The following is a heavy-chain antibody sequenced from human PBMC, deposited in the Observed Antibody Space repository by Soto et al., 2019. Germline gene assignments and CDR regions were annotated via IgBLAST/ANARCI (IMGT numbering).Heavy chain of an antibody. CDR1: GGSISSYY. CDR2: IYYSGST. J-gene: IGHJ5*02. V-gene: IGHV4-59*01. Sequence: SETLSLTCTVSGGSISSYYWSWIRQPPGKGLEWIGYIYYSGSTNYNPSLKSRVTISVDTSKNQFSLKLSSVTAADTAVYYCVSSPLNDFWSGPSWGQGTLVTVSS. D-gene: IGHD3-3*01. CDR3: VSSPLNDFWSGPS.